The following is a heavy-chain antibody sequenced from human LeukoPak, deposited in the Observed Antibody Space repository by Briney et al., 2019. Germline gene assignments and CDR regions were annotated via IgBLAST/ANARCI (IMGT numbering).Heavy chain of an antibody. CDR1: GFSLSTYF. V-gene: IGHV3-11*04. J-gene: IGHJ4*02. CDR3: AREASGYYHVFDS. CDR2: ITNSGRST. D-gene: IGHD3-3*01. Sequence: RGSLRLSSEASGFSLSTYFLSWIRQAPGKGLEWVSYITNSGRSTKYADAVKGRFTISRDNAKQSVYLEMTDLRAEDTAVYYCAREASGYYHVFDSWGQGNLVSVSS.